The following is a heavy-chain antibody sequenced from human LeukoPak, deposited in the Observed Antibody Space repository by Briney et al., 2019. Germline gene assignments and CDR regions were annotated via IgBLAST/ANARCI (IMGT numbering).Heavy chain of an antibody. J-gene: IGHJ6*03. Sequence: PSETLSLTCAVYGGSFSGYYWSWIRQPPGKGLEWIGEINHSGSTNYNPSLKSRVTISVDTSKNQFSLKLSSVTAADTAVYYSARGRQSDFWSGYRYYYYYYMDVWGKGTTVTVSS. V-gene: IGHV4-34*01. CDR3: ARGRQSDFWSGYRYYYYYYMDV. CDR2: INHSGST. D-gene: IGHD3-3*01. CDR1: GGSFSGYY.